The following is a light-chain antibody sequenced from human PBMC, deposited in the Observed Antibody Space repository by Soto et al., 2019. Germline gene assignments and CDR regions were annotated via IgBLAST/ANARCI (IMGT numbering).Light chain of an antibody. CDR2: GNT. CDR3: QSYDSSLSVV. V-gene: IGLV1-40*01. J-gene: IGLJ2*01. Sequence: QLVLTQPPSVSGAPGQRVTISCTGSSSNIGAGYDVHWYQQLPETAPKLLIYGNTNRPSGVPDRFSGSKSGISASLAITGLQAEDEADYYCQSYDSSLSVVFGGGTKLTVL. CDR1: SSNIGAGYD.